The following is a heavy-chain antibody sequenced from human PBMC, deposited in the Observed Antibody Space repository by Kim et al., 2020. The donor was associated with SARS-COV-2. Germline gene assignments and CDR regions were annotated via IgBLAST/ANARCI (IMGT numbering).Heavy chain of an antibody. V-gene: IGHV4-39*01. D-gene: IGHD6-13*01. CDR2: IYYSGST. CDR1: GGSISSGSYY. CDR3: ARRSRSWYLDAFDI. Sequence: SETLSLTCTVSGGSISSGSYYWGWIRQPPGKGLEWIGSIYYSGSTYYNPSLKSRVTISVDTSKNQFSLKLSSVTAADTAVYYCARRSRSWYLDAFDIWGQGTMITVSS. J-gene: IGHJ3*02.